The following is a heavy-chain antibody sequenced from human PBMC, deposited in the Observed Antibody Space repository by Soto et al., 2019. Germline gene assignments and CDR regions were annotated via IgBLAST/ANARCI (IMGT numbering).Heavy chain of an antibody. CDR1: GYTFTSYG. CDR3: VATQLRDYYYYMDV. D-gene: IGHD6-6*01. J-gene: IGHJ6*03. CDR2: ISAYNGNT. V-gene: IGHV1-18*01. Sequence: QVQLVQSGAEVKKPGASVKVSCKASGYTFTSYGISWVRQAPGQGLEWMGWISAYNGNTNYAQKLQGRVTMTTDTATSTAYMELRSLRSDDTAVYYCVATQLRDYYYYMDVWCKGTTVTVSS.